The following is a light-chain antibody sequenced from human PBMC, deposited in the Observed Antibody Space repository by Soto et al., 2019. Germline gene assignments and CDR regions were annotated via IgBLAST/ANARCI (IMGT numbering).Light chain of an antibody. CDR1: QRISSN. J-gene: IGKJ1*01. CDR3: QQYNNWVRT. CDR2: GAS. Sequence: IVMTQSPGTLSVSLGDSVTLSCRASQRISSNVAWYQQKPGQAPRLLIYGASTRATGIPGRFTGSGSGAGFTLTISSLQSEDSAVYYCQQYNNWVRTFGQGTKVEIK. V-gene: IGKV3-15*01.